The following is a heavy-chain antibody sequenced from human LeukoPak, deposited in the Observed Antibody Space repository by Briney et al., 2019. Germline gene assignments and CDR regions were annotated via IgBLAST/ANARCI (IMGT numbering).Heavy chain of an antibody. V-gene: IGHV3-7*03. CDR1: GFTFSSYW. Sequence: GGSLRLSCAASGFTFSSYWMSWVRQAPGKGLEWVANIKQDGSEKYYVDSVKGRFTISRDNAKNSLYLQMNSLRAEDTAVYYCARDRGYYDTPPGYMDVWGKGTTVTISS. J-gene: IGHJ6*03. CDR3: ARDRGYYDTPPGYMDV. CDR2: IKQDGSEK. D-gene: IGHD3-9*01.